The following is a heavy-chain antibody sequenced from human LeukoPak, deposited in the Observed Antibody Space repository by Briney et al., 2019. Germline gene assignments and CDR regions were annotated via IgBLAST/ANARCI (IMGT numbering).Heavy chain of an antibody. CDR2: INSDGSST. V-gene: IGHV3-74*01. J-gene: IGHJ3*02. CDR1: GFTFSSYW. Sequence: GGSLRLSCAASGFTFSSYWMHWVRQTPGKGLVWVSRINSDGSSTTYADSVKGRFTISRDNAKNTLYLQMNSLRAEDTAAYYCARDYPEWWGAFDIWGQGTMVTVFS. CDR3: ARDYPEWWGAFDI. D-gene: IGHD2-15*01.